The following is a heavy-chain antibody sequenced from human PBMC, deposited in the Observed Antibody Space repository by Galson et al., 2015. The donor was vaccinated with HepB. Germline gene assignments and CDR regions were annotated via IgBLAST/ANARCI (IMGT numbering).Heavy chain of an antibody. CDR2: ISHGGSKT. CDR1: GFTFNFFD. J-gene: IGHJ3*01. Sequence: SLRLSCAASGFTFNFFDMHWVRQAPGKGLEWVAFISHGGSKTFAADSMKGRFTISRDNSKDAMFLHVNSLRPEDTAVYYCAREERFSDAFDVWGQGTMATVSS. V-gene: IGHV3-30*03. CDR3: AREERFSDAFDV. D-gene: IGHD1-26*01.